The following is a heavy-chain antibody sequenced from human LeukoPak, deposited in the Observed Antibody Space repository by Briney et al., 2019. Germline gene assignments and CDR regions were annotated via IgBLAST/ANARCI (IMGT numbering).Heavy chain of an antibody. V-gene: IGHV3-30*04. D-gene: IGHD3-22*01. CDR1: GFTFSSYA. CDR3: ARAPPVVGGIDY. J-gene: IGHJ4*02. Sequence: GRSLRLSCAASGFTFSSYAMHWVRQAPGKGLEWVAVISYDGSNKYYADSVKGRFTISRDNSKNTLYLQMNSLRAEDTAVYYCARAPPVVGGIDYWGQGTLVTVSS. CDR2: ISYDGSNK.